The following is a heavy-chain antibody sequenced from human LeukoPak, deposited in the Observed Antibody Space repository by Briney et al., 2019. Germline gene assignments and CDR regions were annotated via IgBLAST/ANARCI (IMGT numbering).Heavy chain of an antibody. CDR2: ISWNSGSI. J-gene: IGHJ3*02. V-gene: IGHV3-9*01. D-gene: IGHD4-23*01. CDR3: AKGTSGGNSGSAFDI. Sequence: GGSLRLPCAASGFTFDDYAMHWVRQAPGKGLEWVSGISWNSGSIGYVDSVKGRFTISRDNAKNSLYLQMNSLRAEDTALYYCAKGTSGGNSGSAFDIWGQGTMVTVSS. CDR1: GFTFDDYA.